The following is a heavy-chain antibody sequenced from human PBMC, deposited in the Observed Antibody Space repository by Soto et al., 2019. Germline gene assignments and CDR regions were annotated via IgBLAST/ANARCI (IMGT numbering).Heavy chain of an antibody. CDR3: ARGGGWVGEASFDT. CDR2: INAGNGRE. CDR1: GYTFTSYT. Sequence: QVQLEQSGAEVKKPGASVKVSCQTSGYTFTSYTLHWVRQAPGQGLEWLGWINAGNGREKYSQRFQDRVSLSTDRPTSTAFMEIRAPRSEDTAVYFWARGGGWVGEASFDTWGQGTLVIVSS. V-gene: IGHV1-3*01. D-gene: IGHD3-10*01. J-gene: IGHJ4*02.